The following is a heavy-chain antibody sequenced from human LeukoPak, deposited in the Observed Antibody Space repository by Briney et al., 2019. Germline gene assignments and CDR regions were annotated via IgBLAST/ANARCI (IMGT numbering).Heavy chain of an antibody. D-gene: IGHD6-19*01. CDR1: GFSFSSYP. V-gene: IGHV3-23*01. CDR2: LSFTGDRT. Sequence: GGSLRLSCTASGFSFSSYPMAWVRQAPGKGPEWISALSFTGDRTYYAASVRGRFTISRDNSRNTLYLQLDSLRVEDTAVYYCARGNSGWSKLDSWGQGTLVTVSS. J-gene: IGHJ4*02. CDR3: ARGNSGWSKLDS.